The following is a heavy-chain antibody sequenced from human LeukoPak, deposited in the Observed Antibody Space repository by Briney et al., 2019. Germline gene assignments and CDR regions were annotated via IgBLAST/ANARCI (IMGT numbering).Heavy chain of an antibody. V-gene: IGHV4-39*01. CDR1: GGSISSSSYY. J-gene: IGHJ1*01. CDR2: IYYSGST. CDR3: AGSYWLWAEYFQH. Sequence: SETLSLTCTVSGGSISSSSYYWGWIRQPPGKGLEWIGSIYYSGSTYYNPSLKSRVTISVDTSKNQFSLKLSSVTAADTAVYYCAGSYWLWAEYFQHWGQGTLVTVSS. D-gene: IGHD1-26*01.